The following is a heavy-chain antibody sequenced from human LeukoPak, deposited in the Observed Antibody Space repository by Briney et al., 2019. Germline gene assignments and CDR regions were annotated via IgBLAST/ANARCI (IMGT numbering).Heavy chain of an antibody. V-gene: IGHV1-18*01. D-gene: IGHD3-10*01. CDR2: ISAYNGNT. CDR3: ARDHGVQYYYYYYGMDV. CDR1: GYTFTSYG. J-gene: IGHJ6*02. Sequence: GASVKVSCKASGYTFTSYGISWVRQAPGQGLEWMGWISAYNGNTNYAQKLQGRVTMTTDTSTSTAYMELRSLRSDDTAVYYCARDHGVQYYYYYYGMDVWGQGTTVTVSS.